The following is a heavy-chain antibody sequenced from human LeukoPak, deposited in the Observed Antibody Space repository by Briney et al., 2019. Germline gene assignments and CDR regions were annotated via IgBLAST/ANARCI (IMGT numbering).Heavy chain of an antibody. CDR3: AKFLPTHIVVANYYFDY. V-gene: IGHV3-23*01. CDR1: GFTFSTYA. CDR2: ISCSGGST. D-gene: IGHD2-21*01. Sequence: GGSLRLSCAASGFTFSTYAMSWVRQAPGKGLEWVSAISCSGGSTYYADSVKGRFTISRDNSKNTLYLQMNSLRAEDTAVYYCAKFLPTHIVVANYYFDYWGQGALVTVSS. J-gene: IGHJ4*02.